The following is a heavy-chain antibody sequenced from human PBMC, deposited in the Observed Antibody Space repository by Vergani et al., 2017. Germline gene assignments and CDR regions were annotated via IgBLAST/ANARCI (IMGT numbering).Heavy chain of an antibody. J-gene: IGHJ4*02. V-gene: IGHV4-39*01. CDR2: VFYGGRT. CDR3: ARHISVVRPSTKTAFDY. D-gene: IGHD2-21*01. CDR1: GDSISTSSYA. Sequence: QMQLQESGPGLVKPSETLSLSCTVSGDSISTSSYAWGWIRQPPGKTLEWIGTVFYGGRTSYNPSLKSRVTLSLDTSKKQIYLHLTAVTAVDTAVYYCARHISVVRPSTKTAFDYWGQGTLVTVSS.